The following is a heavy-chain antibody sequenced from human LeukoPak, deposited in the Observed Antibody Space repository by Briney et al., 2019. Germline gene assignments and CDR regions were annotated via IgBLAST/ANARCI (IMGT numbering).Heavy chain of an antibody. Sequence: GGSLRLSCTASGFTVSSNCMSWVRQAPGKGLEWVSAISGSGGSTYYADSVKGRFTISRDNSKNTLYLQMNSLRAEDTAVYYCAKDPSGNYWGQGTLVTVSS. CDR1: GFTVSSNC. J-gene: IGHJ4*02. D-gene: IGHD6-6*01. CDR2: ISGSGGST. V-gene: IGHV3-23*01. CDR3: AKDPSGNY.